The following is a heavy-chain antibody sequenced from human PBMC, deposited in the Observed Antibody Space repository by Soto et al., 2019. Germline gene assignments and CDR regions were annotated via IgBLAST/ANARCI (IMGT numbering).Heavy chain of an antibody. D-gene: IGHD7-27*01. CDR1: GFTLINYA. J-gene: IGHJ2*01. CDR2: ISGGGDAA. CDR3: ARKILGSTTRPDYWYFDL. V-gene: IGHV3-23*01. Sequence: EVQLLESGGGLVQPGGSLRLSCAGSGFTLINYAMNWVRQAPGKGLEWVSSISGGGDAAFFGDSVRGRFTISRDNSKNTVTLQMNSLGVGDTAVYYCARKILGSTTRPDYWYFDLWGRGTLVTVSS.